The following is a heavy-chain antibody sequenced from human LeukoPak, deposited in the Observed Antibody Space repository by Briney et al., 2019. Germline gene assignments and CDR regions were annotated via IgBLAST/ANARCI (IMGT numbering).Heavy chain of an antibody. J-gene: IGHJ4*02. CDR1: GGSISSYY. CDR2: IYHSGST. D-gene: IGHD6-19*01. CDR3: ARILRAVAGTKDY. Sequence: SETLSLTCTVSGGSISSYYWSWIRQPLGKGLEWIGSIYHSGSTYYNPSLKSRVTISVDTSKNQFSLKLSSVTAADTAVYYCARILRAVAGTKDYWGQGTLVTVSS. V-gene: IGHV4-59*08.